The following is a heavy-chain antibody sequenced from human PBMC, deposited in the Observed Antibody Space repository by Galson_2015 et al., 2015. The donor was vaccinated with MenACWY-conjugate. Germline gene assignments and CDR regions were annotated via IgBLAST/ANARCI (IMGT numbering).Heavy chain of an antibody. CDR2: INPDGNSK. Sequence: SLRLSCAASGFTFRNYWMHWVRHVPGKGLVWVSRINPDGNSKTYAGSVKGRFTISRDNVNNTLYLQMNSLRPEDTAVYYCARDYGAWACIAGNWFDPWGQGTQVTVSS. D-gene: IGHD1-14*01. V-gene: IGHV3-74*03. CDR3: ARDYGAWACIAGNWFDP. CDR1: GFTFRNYW. J-gene: IGHJ5*02.